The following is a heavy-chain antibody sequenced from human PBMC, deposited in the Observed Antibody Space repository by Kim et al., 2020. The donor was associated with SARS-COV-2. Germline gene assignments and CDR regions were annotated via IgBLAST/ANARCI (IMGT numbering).Heavy chain of an antibody. CDR3: ARDFPSRCFEWTPDMMDY. J-gene: IGHJ4*02. V-gene: IGHV3-30*01. D-gene: IGHD3-3*01. Sequence: KGRFTISRDNSKNTLYLQSNSLGAVDTAVYYCARDFPSRCFEWTPDMMDYWGQGTLVTVSS.